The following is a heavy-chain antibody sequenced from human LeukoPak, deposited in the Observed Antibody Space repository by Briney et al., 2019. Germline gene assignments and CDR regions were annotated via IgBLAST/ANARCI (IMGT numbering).Heavy chain of an antibody. Sequence: SETLSLTCTVSGGSISSSSYYWGWIRQPPGKELEWIGSIYYSGSTYYNPSLKSRVTISVDTSNNQFSLKLSSVTAADTAVYYCSRSIAPVYYFDYWGQRTLVTVSS. CDR3: SRSIAPVYYFDY. D-gene: IGHD6-6*01. CDR1: GGSISSSSYY. J-gene: IGHJ4*02. V-gene: IGHV4-39*01. CDR2: IYYSGST.